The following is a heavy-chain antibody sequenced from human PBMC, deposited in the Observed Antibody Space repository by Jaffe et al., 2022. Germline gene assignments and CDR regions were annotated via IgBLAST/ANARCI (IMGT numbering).Heavy chain of an antibody. CDR2: IIPILGIA. CDR3: AREGDGQVNWFDP. D-gene: IGHD3-16*01. CDR1: GGTFSSYT. J-gene: IGHJ5*02. Sequence: QVQLVQSGAEVKKPGSSVKVSCKASGGTFSSYTISWVRQAPGQGLEWMGRIIPILGIANYAQKFQGRVTITADKSTSTAYMELSSLRSEDTAVYYCAREGDGQVNWFDPWGQGTLVTVSS. V-gene: IGHV1-69*08.